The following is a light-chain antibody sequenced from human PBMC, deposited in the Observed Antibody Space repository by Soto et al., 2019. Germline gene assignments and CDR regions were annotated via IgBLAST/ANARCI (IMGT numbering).Light chain of an antibody. CDR2: EVS. J-gene: IGLJ2*01. CDR3: SSFEASNNLL. V-gene: IGLV2-8*01. CDR1: SSDVGGYDH. Sequence: QSALTQPPSASGSPGQSVTIPCTGTSSDVGGYDHVSWYQQHPGKAPKLMIYEVSKRPSGVPDRFSGSKSGNTASLTVSGLQVEDEADYYCSSFEASNNLLFGGGTKVTVL.